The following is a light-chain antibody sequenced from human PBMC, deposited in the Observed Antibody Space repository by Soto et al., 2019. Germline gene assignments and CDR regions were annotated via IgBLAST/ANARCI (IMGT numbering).Light chain of an antibody. Sequence: DIVMTQSPDSLAVSLGERATINCKSSQNVLSTSNNRNYLPWYQHKPGQPPQLLVSWASTRDYAVPDRFSGSGSGTDFTLTISSLQAEDAAVYYCQKYYTTPHTFGQGTKVEI. J-gene: IGKJ1*01. CDR3: QKYYTTPHT. CDR1: QNVLSTSNNRNY. CDR2: WAS. V-gene: IGKV4-1*01.